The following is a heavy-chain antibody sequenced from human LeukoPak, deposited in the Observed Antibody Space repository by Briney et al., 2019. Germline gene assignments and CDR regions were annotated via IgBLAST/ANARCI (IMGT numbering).Heavy chain of an antibody. CDR3: AKEGAATLIYGMDV. D-gene: IGHD6-25*01. Sequence: GGSLRLSCAASGFTFNNYAMSWVRQAPGRGLEWVSGISGSGSSTYYADSVKGRFTISRDNSKSMLYLQMNSLRAEDTAVYYCAKEGAATLIYGMDVWGQGTTVTVSS. J-gene: IGHJ6*02. CDR1: GFTFNNYA. CDR2: ISGSGSST. V-gene: IGHV3-23*01.